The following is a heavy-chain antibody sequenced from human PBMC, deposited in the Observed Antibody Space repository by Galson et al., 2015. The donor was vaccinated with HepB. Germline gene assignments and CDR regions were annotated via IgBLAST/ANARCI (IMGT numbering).Heavy chain of an antibody. V-gene: IGHV3-30*03. CDR3: AHDSSAFDI. CDR1: GFAFSSYG. Sequence: SLRLSCAASGFAFSSYGMHWVRQAPGKGLEWVAVISCDGSNKYYADSVKGRFTISRDNSKNTLYLQMNSLRAEDTAVYYCAHDSSAFDIWGQGTMVTVSS. D-gene: IGHD3-16*01. J-gene: IGHJ3*02. CDR2: ISCDGSNK.